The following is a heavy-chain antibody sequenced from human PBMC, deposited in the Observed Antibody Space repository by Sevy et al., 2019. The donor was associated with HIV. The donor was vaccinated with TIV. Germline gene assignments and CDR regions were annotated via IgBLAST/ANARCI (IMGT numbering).Heavy chain of an antibody. CDR3: ARDAMRVGNSNDCYGIDV. V-gene: IGHV3-48*02. CDR2: ISSSSNNI. D-gene: IGHD1-20*01. Sequence: GGSLRLSCAASGFTLSPYSMEWVRQAPGKGLEWVSHISSSSNNIYYADSVKGRFTVSRDNAKNSLYLRMDSLIDEDTAVYYCARDAMRVGNSNDCYGIDVWGQGTTVTVSS. CDR1: GFTLSPYS. J-gene: IGHJ6*02.